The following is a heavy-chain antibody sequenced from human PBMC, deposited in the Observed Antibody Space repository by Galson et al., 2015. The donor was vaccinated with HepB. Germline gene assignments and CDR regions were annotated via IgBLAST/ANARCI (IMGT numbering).Heavy chain of an antibody. D-gene: IGHD1-1*01. Sequence: SETLSLTCTVSGGSISSYYWSWIRQPPGKGLEWIGYIYYSGSTNYNPSLKSRVTISVDTSKNQFSLKLSSVTAADTAVYYCARDTAGTTGYSWFDPWGQGTLVTVSS. CDR1: GGSISSYY. CDR3: ARDTAGTTGYSWFDP. J-gene: IGHJ5*02. CDR2: IYYSGST. V-gene: IGHV4-59*01.